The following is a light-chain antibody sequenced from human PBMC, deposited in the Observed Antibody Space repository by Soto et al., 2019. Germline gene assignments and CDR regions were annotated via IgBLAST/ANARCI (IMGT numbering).Light chain of an antibody. J-gene: IGLJ2*01. CDR3: SSFTTSSTLL. CDR1: SGDVGAYNF. CDR2: DVT. Sequence: QSALTQPASVSGSPGQSITISCTGSSGDVGAYNFVSWFQQHPGKAPKIILYDVTSRPSGVSNRFSGSKSGNTASLTISGLQAEDEADYYCSSFTTSSTLLFGGGTKLTVL. V-gene: IGLV2-14*01.